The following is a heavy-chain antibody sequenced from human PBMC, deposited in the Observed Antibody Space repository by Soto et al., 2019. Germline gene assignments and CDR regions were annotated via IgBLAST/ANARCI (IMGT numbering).Heavy chain of an antibody. V-gene: IGHV1-2*04. CDR3: ARDGPEDWNALDY. CDR2: INPNSGGT. CDR1: GYTFTGYY. Sequence: QVQLVQSGAEVKKPGASVKVSCKASGYTFTGYYMHWVRQAPGQGLEWMGWINPNSGGTNYAQKFQGWVTMTRDTAISPAYRELSRLKSDDTAVYYCARDGPEDWNALDYWGQGPLVTVSS. J-gene: IGHJ4*02. D-gene: IGHD1-1*01.